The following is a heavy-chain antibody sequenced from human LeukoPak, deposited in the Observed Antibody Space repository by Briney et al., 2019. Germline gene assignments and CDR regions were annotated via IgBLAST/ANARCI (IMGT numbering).Heavy chain of an antibody. J-gene: IGHJ5*02. CDR1: GGSISSYY. V-gene: IGHV4-59*08. CDR3: ARSIGYCSSTSCYGFHWFDP. CDR2: IYYSGST. D-gene: IGHD2-2*01. Sequence: SETLSLTCTVSGGSISSYYWSWIRQPPGKGLEWIGYIYYSGSTNYNPSLKSRVTISVDTSKNQFSLKLSSVTAADTAVYYCARSIGYCSSTSCYGFHWFDPWGQGTLVTASS.